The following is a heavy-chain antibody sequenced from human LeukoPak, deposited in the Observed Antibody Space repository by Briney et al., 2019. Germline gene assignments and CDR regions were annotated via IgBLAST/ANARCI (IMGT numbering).Heavy chain of an antibody. CDR1: GFTFSSYW. J-gene: IGHJ4*02. D-gene: IGHD1-26*01. V-gene: IGHV3-7*02. CDR2: IKQDGGEK. CDR3: ASYPTTRGDIEY. Sequence: RGSLRLSCAASGFTFSSYWMSWVRQAPGKGLEWVASIKQDGGEKHYVDSVKGRFTISRDNAKNPLYLQMNSLRAEDTAVYYCASYPTTRGDIEYWGQGTLVTVS.